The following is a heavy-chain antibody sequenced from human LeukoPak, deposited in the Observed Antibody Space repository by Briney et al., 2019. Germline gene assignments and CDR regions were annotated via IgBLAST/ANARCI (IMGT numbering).Heavy chain of an antibody. Sequence: SETLSLTCTVSGGSISSYYWSWIRQPPGKGLEWIGYMYYSGSTNYNPSLKSRVTISVDTSKNQFSLKLSSVTAADTAVYYCAANYDLDWFDPWGQGTLVTVSS. D-gene: IGHD3-3*01. CDR3: AANYDLDWFDP. V-gene: IGHV4-59*01. CDR1: GGSISSYY. J-gene: IGHJ5*02. CDR2: MYYSGST.